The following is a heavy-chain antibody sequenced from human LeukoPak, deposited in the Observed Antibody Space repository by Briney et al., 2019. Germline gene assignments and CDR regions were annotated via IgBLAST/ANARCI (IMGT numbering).Heavy chain of an antibody. CDR1: GFTFKAYW. CDR2: IQQDGSER. J-gene: IGHJ4*02. D-gene: IGHD5-18*01. Sequence: GSLRLSCEASGFTFKAYWMSWVRQAPGTGLEWVANIQQDGSERKYVDSVKGRFTISRDNARNSLYLEMNSLRAEDTAVYYCARLRYTYGKNFDYWGQGTLVTVSS. V-gene: IGHV3-7*01. CDR3: ARLRYTYGKNFDY.